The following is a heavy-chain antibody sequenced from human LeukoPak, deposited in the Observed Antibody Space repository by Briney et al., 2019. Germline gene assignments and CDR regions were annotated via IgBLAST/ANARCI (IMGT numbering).Heavy chain of an antibody. CDR1: GYTFTSYD. V-gene: IGHV1-8*01. J-gene: IGHJ5*02. CDR2: MNPNSGNT. CDR3: ARGRITMVRGVIIFHWFAP. Sequence: ASVKVSCKASGYTFTSYDINWVRQATGQGLEWMGWMNPNSGNTGYAQKFQDRVTMTRKTSISTAYMELSSLRSEDTAVYYCARGRITMVRGVIIFHWFAPWGQGTLVTVSS. D-gene: IGHD3-10*01.